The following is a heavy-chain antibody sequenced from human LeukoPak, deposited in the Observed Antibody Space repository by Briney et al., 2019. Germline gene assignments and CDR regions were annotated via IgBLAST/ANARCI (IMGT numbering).Heavy chain of an antibody. CDR3: ARVKKLMPEFEF. CDR1: GYTFIGYY. Sequence: ASVKVSCKAYGYTFIGYYMHWVRQAPGQGLEWMGWINPNSGAIKYSQKFQGRVSMTRDTSITTVYMDLSSLRSDDTALYYCARVKKLMPEFEFWGQGTLVIVSS. CDR2: INPNSGAI. V-gene: IGHV1-2*02. D-gene: IGHD2-2*01. J-gene: IGHJ4*02.